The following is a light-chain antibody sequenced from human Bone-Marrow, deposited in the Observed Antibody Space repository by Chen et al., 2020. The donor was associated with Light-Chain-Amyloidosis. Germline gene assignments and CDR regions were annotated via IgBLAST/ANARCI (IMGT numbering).Light chain of an antibody. CDR1: QSLVDSGDGNTY. CDR3: MQRIQFPLT. V-gene: IGKV2-40*01. J-gene: IGKJ4*01. Sequence: IVLTQTPLSLPVTPGEPASISCRSSQSLVDSGDGNTYLDWYVQQPGQSPDILIYTLAYRASGVPDRVSGSGSGTHFTLNISRVEAEDVGVYDCMQRIQFPLTFGGGTKVEIK. CDR2: TLA.